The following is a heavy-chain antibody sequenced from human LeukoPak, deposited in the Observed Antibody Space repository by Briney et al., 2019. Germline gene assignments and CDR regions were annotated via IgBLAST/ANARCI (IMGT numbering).Heavy chain of an antibody. CDR1: GFTFSSYA. V-gene: IGHV3-23*01. CDR3: AKDGGLWISAHWGDS. CDR2: ISGSGGST. D-gene: IGHD2-2*03. Sequence: GGSLRLSCAASGFTFSSYAMSWVRQAPGKGLEWVSAISGSGGSTYYADSVQGRFTVSRDDSKNTLYLQMNSLRAEDTAVYYCAKDGGLWISAHWGDSWGRGTLVTVSS. J-gene: IGHJ4*02.